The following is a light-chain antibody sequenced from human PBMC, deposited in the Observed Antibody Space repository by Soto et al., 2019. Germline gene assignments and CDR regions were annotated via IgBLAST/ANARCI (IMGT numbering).Light chain of an antibody. CDR3: QQYYNSVLT. J-gene: IGKJ4*01. Sequence: DIQMTQSPSSLSASLGDRVTITCRASQSISNFLNWVQHKPGNAPKVLISAASTLQSGVPPRFSGSESRTDFTLTISSLQPEDSASYYCQQYYNSVLTFGGGTKVDIK. V-gene: IGKV1-39*01. CDR1: QSISNF. CDR2: AAS.